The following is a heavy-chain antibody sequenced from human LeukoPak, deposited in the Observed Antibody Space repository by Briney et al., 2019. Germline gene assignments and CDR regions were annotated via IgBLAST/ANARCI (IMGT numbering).Heavy chain of an antibody. V-gene: IGHV4-38-2*02. D-gene: IGHD3-10*01. J-gene: IGHJ4*02. CDR1: GYSISSGYY. CDR2: IYHSGSI. Sequence: SETLSLTCTVSGYSISSGYYWGWIRQPPGKGLQWIGSIYHSGSIYYNPSLKSRVTISVDTSKSQFSLKLSSVTAADTAVYYCARGHGRLLRGSKSYGYWGQGTLVTVSS. CDR3: ARGHGRLLRGSKSYGY.